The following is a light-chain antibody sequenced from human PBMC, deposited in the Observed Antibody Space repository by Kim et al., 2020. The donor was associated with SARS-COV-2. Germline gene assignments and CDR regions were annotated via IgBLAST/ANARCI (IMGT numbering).Light chain of an antibody. CDR3: QKYDTAPWT. CDR1: QDIANS. V-gene: IGKV1-27*01. Sequence: ASVGDRVTITCRASQDIANSLAWYQQKPGTVPKLLIYAASTLQSGVPSRFSGSGSGTEFTLTIGSLQTEVVATYYCQKYDTAPWTFGPGTKVDIK. J-gene: IGKJ1*01. CDR2: AAS.